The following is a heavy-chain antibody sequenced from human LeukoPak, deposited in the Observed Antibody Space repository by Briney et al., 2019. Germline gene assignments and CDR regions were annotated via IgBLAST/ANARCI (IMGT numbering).Heavy chain of an antibody. CDR1: GFTFSSYA. V-gene: IGHV3-23*01. CDR3: AKLGGHPLHNYYVGV. J-gene: IGHJ6*03. CDR2: ILDSGYST. D-gene: IGHD3-16*01. Sequence: PGGSLRLSCAASGFTFSSYAMSWVRQAPGKGLEWVSGILDSGYSTYYANSVKGRFTISRDNSNNTLYLQVNSLRAEDTAVYYCAKLGGHPLHNYYVGVWGKGTTVAVSS.